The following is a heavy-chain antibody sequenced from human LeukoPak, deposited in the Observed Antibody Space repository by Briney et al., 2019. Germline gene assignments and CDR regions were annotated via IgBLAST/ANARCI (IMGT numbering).Heavy chain of an antibody. Sequence: SGGSLRLSCAASGFTFSSYAMSWVRQAPGKGLEWVSAISGSGGSTYYADSVKGRFTISRDNSKNTLYLQMNSLRAEDTAVYYCAKALSISFYYFDLGGRGTLVTLSS. CDR3: AKALSISFYYFDL. D-gene: IGHD3-16*02. CDR1: GFTFSSYA. V-gene: IGHV3-23*01. J-gene: IGHJ2*01. CDR2: ISGSGGST.